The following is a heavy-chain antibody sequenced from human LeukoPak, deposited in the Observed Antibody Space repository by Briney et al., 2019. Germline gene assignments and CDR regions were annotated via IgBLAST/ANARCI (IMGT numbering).Heavy chain of an antibody. J-gene: IGHJ6*02. Sequence: SETLSLTCTVSGGSISGGSDYWGWIRQPPGKGLEWVGSIYYSGNTYYSPSLKSRVTISVDTSKNQFSLKLSSVTAADTAVYYCASIPHDYVWGSYRYYYYYGMDVWGQGTTVTVSS. V-gene: IGHV4-39*07. D-gene: IGHD3-16*02. CDR1: GGSISGGSDY. CDR3: ASIPHDYVWGSYRYYYYYGMDV. CDR2: IYYSGNT.